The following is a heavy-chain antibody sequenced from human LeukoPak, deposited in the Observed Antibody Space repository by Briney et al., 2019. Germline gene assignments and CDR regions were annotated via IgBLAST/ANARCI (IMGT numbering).Heavy chain of an antibody. D-gene: IGHD5-18*01. V-gene: IGHV3-66*03. CDR3: AKDHYSYGDYYFDY. Sequence: PGGSLRLSCTVSGFTVSSNSMSWVRQAPGKGLEWVSFIYSDNTHYSDSVKGRFTISRDNSKNTLYLQMNSLRADDTAIYYCAKDHYSYGDYYFDYWGQGTLVTVSS. CDR1: GFTVSSNS. J-gene: IGHJ4*02. CDR2: IYSDNT.